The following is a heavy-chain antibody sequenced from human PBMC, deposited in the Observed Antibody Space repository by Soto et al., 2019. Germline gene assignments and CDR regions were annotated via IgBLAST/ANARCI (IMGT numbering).Heavy chain of an antibody. CDR2: IYDSGST. J-gene: IGHJ3*02. CDR3: ERGPPRVAMNGKSAFDI. D-gene: IGHD6-19*01. V-gene: IGHV4-61*01. Sequence: SETXSLTCSFSGCSVIIGSYYWNWIRQPPGKGLEWIGYIYDSGSTNYNPSLKSRVTISVDTSKNQFSLKLRSMTAADTAVYYCERGPPRVAMNGKSAFDIWGQGTMV. CDR1: GCSVIIGSYY.